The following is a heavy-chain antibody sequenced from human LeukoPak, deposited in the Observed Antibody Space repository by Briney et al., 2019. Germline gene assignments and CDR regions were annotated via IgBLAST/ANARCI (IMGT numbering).Heavy chain of an antibody. CDR1: GYTLTELS. J-gene: IGHJ4*02. CDR2: FDPEDGET. CDR3: AIDLIAAAGTDY. Sequence: GASVKVSCKVSGYTLTELSMHWVRQAPGKGLEWMGGFDPEDGETIYAQKFQGRVTMTEDTSTDTAYMELSSLRSEDTAVYYCAIDLIAAAGTDYWGQGTLVTVSS. D-gene: IGHD6-13*01. V-gene: IGHV1-24*01.